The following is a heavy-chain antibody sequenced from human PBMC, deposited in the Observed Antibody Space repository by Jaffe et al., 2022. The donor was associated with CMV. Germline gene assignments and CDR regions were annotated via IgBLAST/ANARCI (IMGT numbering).Heavy chain of an antibody. CDR2: IYTSGST. D-gene: IGHD3-22*01. Sequence: QVQLQESGPGLVKPSETLSLTCTVSGGSISSYYWSWIRQPAGKGLEWIGRIYTSGSTNYNPSLKSRVTMSVDTSKNQFSLKLSSVTAADTAVYYCARDPPLRSSGFYYYYGMDVWGQGTTVTVSS. CDR3: ARDPPLRSSGFYYYYGMDV. J-gene: IGHJ6*02. CDR1: GGSISSYY. V-gene: IGHV4-4*07.